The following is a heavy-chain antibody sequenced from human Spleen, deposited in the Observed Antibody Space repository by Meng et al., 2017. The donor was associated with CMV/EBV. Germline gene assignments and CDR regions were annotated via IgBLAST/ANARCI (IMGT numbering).Heavy chain of an antibody. Sequence: ASVKVSCKASGFTFTDFYLHWVRQAPGQGLEWVGWINTYDDNTQYAEKVEGRVTMTADRFTSTVYMELRSLRSDDTAVYFCARDRKVSPGTRGAPLDYWGQGTLVTVSS. J-gene: IGHJ4*02. CDR1: GFTFTDFY. CDR3: ARDRKVSPGTRGAPLDY. V-gene: IGHV1-18*04. CDR2: INTYDDNT. D-gene: IGHD3-10*01.